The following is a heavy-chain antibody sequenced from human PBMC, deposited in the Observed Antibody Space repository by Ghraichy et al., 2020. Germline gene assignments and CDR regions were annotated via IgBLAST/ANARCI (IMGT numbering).Heavy chain of an antibody. Sequence: GESLNISCKGSGYSFTSYWIGWVRQMPGKGLEWMGIIYPGDSDTRYSPSFQGQVTISADKSISTAYLQWSSLKASDTAMYYCARVRDYYDSSGYYLEGVEQYYFDYWGQGTLVTVSS. CDR3: ARVRDYYDSSGYYLEGVEQYYFDY. J-gene: IGHJ4*02. CDR1: GYSFTSYW. D-gene: IGHD3-22*01. CDR2: IYPGDSDT. V-gene: IGHV5-51*01.